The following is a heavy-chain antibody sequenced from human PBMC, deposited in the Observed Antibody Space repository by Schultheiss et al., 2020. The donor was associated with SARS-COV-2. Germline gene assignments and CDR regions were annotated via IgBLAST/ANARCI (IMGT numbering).Heavy chain of an antibody. CDR2: IYSGGST. CDR1: GFTFSSYA. CDR3: AKGVAHAGRRTAFDY. J-gene: IGHJ4*02. Sequence: GGSLRLSCAASGFTFSSYAMSWVRQAPGKGLEWVSVIYSGGSTYYADSVKGRFTISRDNSKNTLYLQMNSLRAEDTAVYYCAKGVAHAGRRTAFDYWGQGTLVTVSS. V-gene: IGHV3-23*03. D-gene: IGHD1-1*01.